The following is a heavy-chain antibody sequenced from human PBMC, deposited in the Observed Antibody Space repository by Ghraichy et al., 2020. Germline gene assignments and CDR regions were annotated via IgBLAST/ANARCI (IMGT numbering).Heavy chain of an antibody. CDR2: FDPEDGET. Sequence: ASVKVSCKVSGYTLTELSMHWVRQAPGKGLEWMGGFDPEDGETIYAQKFQGRVTMTEDTSTDTAYMELSSLRSEDTAVYYCAAIVGAEHWFDPWGQGTLVTFSS. CDR3: AAIVGAEHWFDP. V-gene: IGHV1-24*01. D-gene: IGHD1-26*01. CDR1: GYTLTELS. J-gene: IGHJ5*02.